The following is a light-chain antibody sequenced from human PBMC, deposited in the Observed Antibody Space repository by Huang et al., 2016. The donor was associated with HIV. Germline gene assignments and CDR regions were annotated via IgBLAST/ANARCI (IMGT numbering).Light chain of an antibody. J-gene: IGKJ1*01. V-gene: IGKV1-5*03. CDR1: QTITWL. Sequence: DIQMTQSPSTLSASIGDRVPITCRASQTITWLLAWYQQKPGKAPKVLIYKAASLESGVPSRFIGSGSGTEFTLTISSLQPDDFATYYCQQYNAYPWTFGQGTKVEI. CDR3: QQYNAYPWT. CDR2: KAA.